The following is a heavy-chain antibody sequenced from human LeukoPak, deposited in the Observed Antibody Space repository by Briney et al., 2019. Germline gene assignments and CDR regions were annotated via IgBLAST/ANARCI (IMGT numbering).Heavy chain of an antibody. CDR1: GFTFSSHA. CDR3: AKHVGLGPNFDY. CDR2: ISGSGGAT. V-gene: IGHV3-23*01. D-gene: IGHD3-16*01. J-gene: IGHJ4*02. Sequence: GGSLRLSCAASGFTFSSHAMSWVRQAPGKGLEWVSSISGSGGATYYADSVKGRFTISRDNSKNTLHLQMNSLRAEDTAVYYCAKHVGLGPNFDYWGQGTLVTVSS.